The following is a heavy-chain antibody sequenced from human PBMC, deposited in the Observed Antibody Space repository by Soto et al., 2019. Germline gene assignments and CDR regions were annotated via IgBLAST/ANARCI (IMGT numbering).Heavy chain of an antibody. CDR1: GGYIRSGGYY. CDR2: IYYSGST. Sequence: QVQLQESGPGLVKPSQTLSLTCTVSGGYIRSGGYYWSWIRQPPGNGLEWIWYIYYSGSTYYKPSLKSRGTISVDTSKNHFSLKLSSVTAAYTALYYWSRSVAPWGQGTLVTVST. V-gene: IGHV4-31*03. CDR3: SRSVAP. J-gene: IGHJ5*02.